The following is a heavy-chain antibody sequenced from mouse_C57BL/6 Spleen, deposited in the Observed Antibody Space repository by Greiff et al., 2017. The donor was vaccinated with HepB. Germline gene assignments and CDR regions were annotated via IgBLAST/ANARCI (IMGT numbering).Heavy chain of an antibody. J-gene: IGHJ2*01. D-gene: IGHD2-1*01. Sequence: VQLQQPGAELVKPGASVKLSCKASGYTFTSYWMHWVKQRPGQGLEWIGMIHPNSGSTNYNEKFKSKATLTVDKSSSTAYMQLSSLTSEDSAVYYCAREGNYEFYFDYWGQGTTLTVSS. V-gene: IGHV1-64*01. CDR2: IHPNSGST. CDR1: GYTFTSYW. CDR3: AREGNYEFYFDY.